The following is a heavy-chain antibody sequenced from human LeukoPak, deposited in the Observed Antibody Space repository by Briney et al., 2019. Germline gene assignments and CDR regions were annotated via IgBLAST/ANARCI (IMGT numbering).Heavy chain of an antibody. CDR2: ISYEGSSK. J-gene: IGHJ4*02. CDR3: AKDGDYYASSGYYYYFDY. Sequence: GGSLRLSCAASGFTFSSYAMHWVRQALGKGLEWVAVISYEGSSKYYADSVRGRFTISRDNSNNTLYLQMNRLRAEDTAVYYCAKDGDYYASSGYYYYFDYWGQGTLVTVSS. V-gene: IGHV3-30-3*01. D-gene: IGHD3-22*01. CDR1: GFTFSSYA.